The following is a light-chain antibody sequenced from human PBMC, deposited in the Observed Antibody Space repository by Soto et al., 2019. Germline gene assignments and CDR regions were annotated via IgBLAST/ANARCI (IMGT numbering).Light chain of an antibody. CDR1: QSVSSN. Sequence: IVMTQSPATLSVSPGERATLSCRASQSVSSNLAWYQQKPGQAPRLLIYGASTRATGIPARFSGSGSGTEFTLTISCLQSEDFATYYCQQYYSYPRTFGQGTKVDI. J-gene: IGKJ1*01. CDR3: QQYYSYPRT. V-gene: IGKV3-15*01. CDR2: GAS.